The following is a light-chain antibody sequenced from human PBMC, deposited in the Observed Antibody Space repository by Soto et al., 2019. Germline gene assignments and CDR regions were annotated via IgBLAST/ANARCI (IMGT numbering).Light chain of an antibody. V-gene: IGLV2-18*02. CDR2: EAS. J-gene: IGLJ2*01. Sequence: QPVLTQPPSVSGSPGQSVTISCTGTSTDFVSYNRVSWYQQPPGTAPKLIIYEASNRPSGVPDRFSGSKSGNTASLTISGLQAADEADYYCSSYTSLNTVIFGGGTKLTVL. CDR1: STDFVSYNR. CDR3: SSYTSLNTVI.